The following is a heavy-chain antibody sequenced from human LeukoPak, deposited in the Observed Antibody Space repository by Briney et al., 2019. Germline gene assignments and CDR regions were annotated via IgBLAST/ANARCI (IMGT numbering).Heavy chain of an antibody. CDR2: MNPNSGNT. J-gene: IGHJ6*02. Sequence: ASVKVSCKASGYTFTSYDINWVRQATGQGLEWMGWMNPNSGNTGYAQKFQGRVTMTRNTSISTAYMELSSLRSEDTAVYYCATTFYDFWSGYPEYYYGMDAWSQGTTVTVSS. CDR1: GYTFTSYD. CDR3: ATTFYDFWSGYPEYYYGMDA. V-gene: IGHV1-8*01. D-gene: IGHD3-3*01.